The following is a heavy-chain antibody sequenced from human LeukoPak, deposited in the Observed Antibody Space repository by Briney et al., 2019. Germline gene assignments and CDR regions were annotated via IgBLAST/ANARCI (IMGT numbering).Heavy chain of an antibody. CDR1: GYTFTGYY. Sequence: ASVKVSCKASGYTFTGYYMHWVRQAPGQGLEWMGWINPNSGGTNYAQKFQGRVTMTRDTSISTAYMELSRLRSDDTAVYYCARDREEDCSSTSCGARSGLRYFDWLLRDPHHDAFDIWGQGTMVTVSS. D-gene: IGHD3-9*01. V-gene: IGHV1-2*02. J-gene: IGHJ3*02. CDR3: ARDREEDCSSTSCGARSGLRYFDWLLRDPHHDAFDI. CDR2: INPNSGGT.